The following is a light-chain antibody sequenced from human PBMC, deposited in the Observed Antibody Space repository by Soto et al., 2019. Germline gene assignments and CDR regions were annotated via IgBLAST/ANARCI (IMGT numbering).Light chain of an antibody. J-gene: IGKJ2*01. Sequence: DVQMTQSPTSLSASVGDRVTIFCRASQTIDTYLNWYQHIPGKAPKLLIYDASSLQSGVPSRFSGSGSGRDFTLTITGLQREDFATYYCQESYSSSAKIFGQGTKLEI. CDR3: QESYSSSAKI. V-gene: IGKV1-39*01. CDR2: DAS. CDR1: QTIDTY.